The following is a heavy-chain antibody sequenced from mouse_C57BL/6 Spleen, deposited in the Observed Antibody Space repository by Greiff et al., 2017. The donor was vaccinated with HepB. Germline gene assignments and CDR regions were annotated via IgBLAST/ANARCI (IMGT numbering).Heavy chain of an antibody. D-gene: IGHD2-5*01. V-gene: IGHV1-69*01. J-gene: IGHJ2*01. CDR1: GYTFTSYW. Sequence: QVQLQQPGAELVMPGASVKLSCKASGYTFTSYWMHWVKQRPGQGLEWIGEIDPSDSYTNYNQKFKGKATLTVDKSSSTAYMQLSSLTSEDSAVYYCAREKDYSNYVYFDYWGQGTTLTVSS. CDR2: IDPSDSYT. CDR3: AREKDYSNYVYFDY.